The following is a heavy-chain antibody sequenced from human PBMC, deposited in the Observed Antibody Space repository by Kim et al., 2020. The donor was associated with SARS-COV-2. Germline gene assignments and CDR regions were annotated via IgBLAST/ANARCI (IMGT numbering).Heavy chain of an antibody. CDR1: GFTFGDYA. CDR2: IRSKAYGGTT. V-gene: IGHV3-49*03. J-gene: IGHJ4*02. Sequence: GGSLRLSCTASGFTFGDYAMSWFRQAPGKGLEWVGFIRSKAYGGTTEYAASVKGRFTISRDDSKSIAYLQMNSLKTEDTAVYYCTREYDYIWGSYRHSPAFDYWGQGTLVTVSS. D-gene: IGHD3-16*02. CDR3: TREYDYIWGSYRHSPAFDY.